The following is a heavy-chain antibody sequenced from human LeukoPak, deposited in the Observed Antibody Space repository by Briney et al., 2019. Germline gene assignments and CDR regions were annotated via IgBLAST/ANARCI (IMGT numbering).Heavy chain of an antibody. J-gene: IGHJ4*02. D-gene: IGHD2-2*01. CDR1: GFIFSNFW. Sequence: GGSLRLSCTASGFIFSNFWMSWVRQAPGKGLEWVANIKQDGSDKYYVDSVKGRVTLSRDNAKNSLYLQMNSLRAEDTAVYYCARIFEYSSIYYFDYWGQGTLVTVSS. V-gene: IGHV3-7*01. CDR3: ARIFEYSSIYYFDY. CDR2: IKQDGSDK.